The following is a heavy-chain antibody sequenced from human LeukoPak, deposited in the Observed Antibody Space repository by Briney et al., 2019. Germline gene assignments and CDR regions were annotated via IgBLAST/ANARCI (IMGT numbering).Heavy chain of an antibody. CDR1: GFTISSNY. Sequence: GGSLRLSCAASGFTISSNYMSWVRQAPGKGLEWVSVIYSGGSTYYADSVKGRFTISRDNSKNTLYLQMNSLRAEDTAVYYCARGGVQLWLVFDYWGQGTLVTVSS. CDR2: IYSGGST. CDR3: ARGGVQLWLVFDY. V-gene: IGHV3-66*01. D-gene: IGHD5-18*01. J-gene: IGHJ4*02.